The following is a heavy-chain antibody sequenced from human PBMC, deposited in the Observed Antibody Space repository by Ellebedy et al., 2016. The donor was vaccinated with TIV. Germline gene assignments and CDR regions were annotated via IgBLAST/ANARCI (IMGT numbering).Heavy chain of an antibody. J-gene: IGHJ4*02. Sequence: GGSLRLSXAASGFTFSNYWMTWVRQAPGKGLEWVANIRQDGGEKFYVDSVKGRFTISRDNAKNSLYLQMDSLRAEDTAVYYCARIRLGSSAFDNWGQGTLVTVSS. CDR3: ARIRLGSSAFDN. D-gene: IGHD5-12*01. V-gene: IGHV3-7*01. CDR1: GFTFSNYW. CDR2: IRQDGGEK.